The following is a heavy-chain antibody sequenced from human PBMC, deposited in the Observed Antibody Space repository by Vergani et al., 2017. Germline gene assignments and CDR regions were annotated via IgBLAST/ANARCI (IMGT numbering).Heavy chain of an antibody. CDR2: IYPGDSDT. Sequence: EVQLVQSEAEVRKPGESLKISCKGSGYIFTTYWIGWVRQMPGKGLEWMGIIYPGDSDTRYSPSFQGQVTISADKSITTAYLQWRSLEASDTAIYYCTRHVPCGDGACLHFDHWGQGTQVTVSS. V-gene: IGHV5-51*01. D-gene: IGHD2-21*01. CDR3: TRHVPCGDGACLHFDH. CDR1: GYIFTTYW. J-gene: IGHJ4*02.